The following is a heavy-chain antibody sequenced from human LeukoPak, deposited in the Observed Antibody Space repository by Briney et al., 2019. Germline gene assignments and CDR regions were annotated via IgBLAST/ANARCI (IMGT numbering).Heavy chain of an antibody. CDR2: ISSSGSTI. CDR3: ARKFSYDSRIHYYYSGMDV. D-gene: IGHD3-22*01. Sequence: GGSLRLSCAASGFTFSDYYMSWIRQAPGKGLEWVSYISSSGSTIYYADSVKGRFTISRDNAKNSLYLQMNSLRAEDTAVYYCARKFSYDSRIHYYYSGMDVWGQGTTVTVSS. CDR1: GFTFSDYY. V-gene: IGHV3-11*04. J-gene: IGHJ6*02.